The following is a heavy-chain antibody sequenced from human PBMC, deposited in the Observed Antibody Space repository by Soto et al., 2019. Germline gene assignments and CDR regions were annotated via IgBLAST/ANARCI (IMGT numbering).Heavy chain of an antibody. CDR2: ISSSSSYI. D-gene: IGHD3-10*01. Sequence: PGGSLRLSCAASGFTFSSYSMNWVRQAPGKGLEWVSSISSSSSYIYYADSVKGRFTISRDNAKNSLYLQMNSLRAEDTAVYYCASDAQKFGELLSGPFDYWGQGTLVTVSS. J-gene: IGHJ4*02. CDR3: ASDAQKFGELLSGPFDY. CDR1: GFTFSSYS. V-gene: IGHV3-21*01.